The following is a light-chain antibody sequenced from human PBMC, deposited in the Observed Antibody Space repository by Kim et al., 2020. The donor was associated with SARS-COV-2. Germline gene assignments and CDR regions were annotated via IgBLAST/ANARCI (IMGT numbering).Light chain of an antibody. J-gene: IGKJ4*01. CDR3: QQLNSYPGT. CDR1: QAINSY. V-gene: IGKV1-9*01. CDR2: TTF. Sequence: QLTQSPSSLSASVGHSITITCRASQAINSYLAWYQQKPGKATKLLILTTFTLQTGVPSRFSGSRSGTDVTLTISSRQPEDFATYNCQQLNSYPGTFGGGTKVET.